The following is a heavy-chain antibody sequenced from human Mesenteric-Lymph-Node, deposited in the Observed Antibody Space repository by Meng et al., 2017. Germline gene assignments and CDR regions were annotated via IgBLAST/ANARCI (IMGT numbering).Heavy chain of an antibody. D-gene: IGHD2-2*01. CDR1: GGSISSSSYY. Sequence: SETLSLTCTVSGGSISSSSYYWGWIRQPPGKGLEWIGSTYYSGSTYYNPSLKSRVTISVDTSKNQFSLKLSSVTAADSAVYYCARVPASDSPFDYWGQGTLVTVSS. J-gene: IGHJ4*02. CDR3: ARVPASDSPFDY. CDR2: TYYSGST. V-gene: IGHV4-39*07.